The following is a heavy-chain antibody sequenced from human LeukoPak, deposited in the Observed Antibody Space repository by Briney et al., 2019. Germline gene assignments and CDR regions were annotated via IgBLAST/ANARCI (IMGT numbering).Heavy chain of an antibody. Sequence: GGSLRFSCAASGFSLSTYTMKWVRQAPGKGLEWVSSISSSGSNTYYADSVKGRFTISRDNAKNSLHLQMNSLRAEDTAVYYCARVPPHYWGQGTLVTVSS. CDR3: ARVPPHY. CDR2: ISSSGSNT. CDR1: GFSLSTYT. V-gene: IGHV3-21*01. J-gene: IGHJ4*02.